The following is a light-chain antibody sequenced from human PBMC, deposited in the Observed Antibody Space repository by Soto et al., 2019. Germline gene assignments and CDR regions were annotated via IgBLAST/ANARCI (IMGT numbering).Light chain of an antibody. CDR3: QQYNSWPPWT. J-gene: IGKJ1*01. Sequence: EIVMTQSASTLSGSAGERATLSCRASQSVSSNLAWYQQKPGQAPRLLIYGASSRATGIPARFSGSGSGTEFTLTISSLQSEDFAVYYCQQYNSWPPWTFGQGTKVDI. CDR2: GAS. V-gene: IGKV3-15*01. CDR1: QSVSSN.